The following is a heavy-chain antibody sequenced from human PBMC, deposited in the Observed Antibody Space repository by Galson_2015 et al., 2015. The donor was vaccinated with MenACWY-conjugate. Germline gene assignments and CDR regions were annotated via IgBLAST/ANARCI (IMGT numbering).Heavy chain of an antibody. CDR1: GFTFNNYW. V-gene: IGHV3-74*01. D-gene: IGHD1-1*01. J-gene: IGHJ4*02. CDR3: ARDNNWSFDS. CDR2: IKADGSFS. Sequence: SLRLSGAASGFTFNNYWMHWVRQPPGKGLEWISYIKADGSFSNYADSVKGRFTISTDNAKNMVYLQMDGLGDEETAVYFCARDNNWSFDSWGQGTLVTVSS.